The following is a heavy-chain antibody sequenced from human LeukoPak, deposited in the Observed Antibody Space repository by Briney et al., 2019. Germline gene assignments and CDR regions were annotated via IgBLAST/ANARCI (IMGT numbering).Heavy chain of an antibody. V-gene: IGHV4-30-2*01. CDR3: ARQQAVNWFDP. CDR1: GGSISSGGYS. J-gene: IGHJ5*02. D-gene: IGHD1/OR15-1a*01. Sequence: SETLSLTCTVSGGSISSGGYSWSWIRQPPGKGLEWIGYIYHSGSTYYNPSLKSRLTISIDRSKNQFSMRLSSVTAADTAVYYCARQQAVNWFDPWGQGTLVTVSS. CDR2: IYHSGST.